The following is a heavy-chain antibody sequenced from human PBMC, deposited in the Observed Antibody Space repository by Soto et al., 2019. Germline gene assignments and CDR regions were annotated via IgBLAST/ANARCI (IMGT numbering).Heavy chain of an antibody. CDR3: ARDPNTMIVNDY. CDR2: ISAYNGNT. V-gene: IGHV1-18*04. D-gene: IGHD3-22*01. CDR1: GYTFTSYY. J-gene: IGHJ4*02. Sequence: ASVKVSCKASGYTFTSYYMHWVRQAPGQGLEWMGWISAYNGNTNYAQKLQGRVTMTTDTSTSTAYMELRSLRSDDTAVYYCARDPNTMIVNDYWGQGTLVTVSS.